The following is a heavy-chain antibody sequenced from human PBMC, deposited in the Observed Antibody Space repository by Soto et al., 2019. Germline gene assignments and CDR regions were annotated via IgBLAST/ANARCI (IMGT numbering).Heavy chain of an antibody. V-gene: IGHV3-23*01. Sequence: EVQLLESGGGLVQPGGSLRLSCAASGFTFSSYAMSWVRQAPGKGLEWVSVISGSGDSTNYADSVKDRFTIARDNSMSSRYLQMNSLRAEDTAVYYCAKSSTWAHYYYMDVWGKGTTVTVTS. CDR3: AKSSTWAHYYYMDV. CDR1: GFTFSSYA. CDR2: ISGSGDST. J-gene: IGHJ6*03. D-gene: IGHD2-2*01.